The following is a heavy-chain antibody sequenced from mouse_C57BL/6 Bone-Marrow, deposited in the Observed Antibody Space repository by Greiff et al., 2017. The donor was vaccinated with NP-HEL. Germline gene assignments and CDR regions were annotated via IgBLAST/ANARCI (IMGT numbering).Heavy chain of an antibody. D-gene: IGHD1-1*01. Sequence: EVQLQQSGPELVKPGASVKISCKASGYSFTGYYMNWVKQSPEKSLEWIGEINPSTGGTTSNQKFKAKATLTVDKSSSTAYMQLKSLTYEDTAVYYSAREDYYGSSWGCAYWGKGTLVTVSA. J-gene: IGHJ3*01. V-gene: IGHV1-42*01. CDR2: INPSTGGT. CDR3: AREDYYGSSWGCAY. CDR1: GYSFTGYY.